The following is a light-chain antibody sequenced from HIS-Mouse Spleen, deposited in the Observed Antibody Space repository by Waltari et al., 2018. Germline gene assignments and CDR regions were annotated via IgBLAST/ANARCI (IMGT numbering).Light chain of an antibody. V-gene: IGLV6-57*04. CDR1: RGSIASTY. CDR2: EDN. Sequence: NFMLTQPHSVSESPGKTVTISCTRRRGSIASTYGQWYQQRPGSAPTTVIYEDNHRPSGVPDRFSGSIDSSSNSASLTISGLKTEDEADYYCQSYDSSNHGVVFGGGTKLTVL. J-gene: IGLJ2*01. CDR3: QSYDSSNHGVV.